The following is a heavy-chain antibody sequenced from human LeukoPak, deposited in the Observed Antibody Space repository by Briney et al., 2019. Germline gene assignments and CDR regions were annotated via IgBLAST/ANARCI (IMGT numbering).Heavy chain of an antibody. V-gene: IGHV4-59*11. Sequence: SETLSLTCTVSGGSISSHYWSWIRQPPGKGLEWIGYIYYSGSTNYNPSLKSRVTISVDTSKNQFSLKLSSVTAADTAVYYCASLPSEGIAAAALDYWGQGTLVTVSS. CDR3: ASLPSEGIAAAALDY. D-gene: IGHD6-13*01. J-gene: IGHJ4*02. CDR1: GGSISSHY. CDR2: IYYSGST.